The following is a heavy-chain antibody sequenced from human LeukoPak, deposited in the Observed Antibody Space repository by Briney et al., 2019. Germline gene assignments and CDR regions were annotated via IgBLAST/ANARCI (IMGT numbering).Heavy chain of an antibody. CDR3: ARRCDGGDCYRIDY. Sequence: PSETLSLTCAVSGYSISSGYYWGWIRPPPGKGLEWIGSIYHSGRTDYNPSLKSRVTISVDTSKNQFSLKLSSVTAADTAVYYCARRCDGGDCYRIDYWGQGTLVTVSS. V-gene: IGHV4-38-2*01. D-gene: IGHD2-21*02. CDR1: GYSISSGYY. J-gene: IGHJ4*02. CDR2: IYHSGRT.